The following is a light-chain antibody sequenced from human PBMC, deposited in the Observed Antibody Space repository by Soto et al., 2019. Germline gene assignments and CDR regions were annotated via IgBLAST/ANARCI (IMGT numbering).Light chain of an antibody. Sequence: EIALTQSPGTLSLSPGETAPLSCRASQSAGNFLAWYQQKPGPAPRLLIYYISTRATGIPARFSGSGSGTEFTLTINSLQSEDSAVYYCQQHNQWPITFGQGTRLEIK. V-gene: IGKV3D-15*01. CDR1: QSAGNF. CDR3: QQHNQWPIT. CDR2: YIS. J-gene: IGKJ5*01.